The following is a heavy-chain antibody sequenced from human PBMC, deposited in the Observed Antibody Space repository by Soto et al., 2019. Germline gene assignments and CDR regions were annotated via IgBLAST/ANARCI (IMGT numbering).Heavy chain of an antibody. D-gene: IGHD3-10*01. CDR2: ISAGGST. V-gene: IGHV3-23*01. Sequence: EVQLLESGGGLVQPGGSLRLSCAVSGFTFGTYAMSWVRQAPGKGLEWVSTISAGGSTYYPDSVKGRFTISNDNSKNTLYLQMNGLRAEDTAVYYCAKVRRGVNQYTYYFDYWGQGTLVTVSS. CDR1: GFTFGTYA. CDR3: AKVRRGVNQYTYYFDY. J-gene: IGHJ4*02.